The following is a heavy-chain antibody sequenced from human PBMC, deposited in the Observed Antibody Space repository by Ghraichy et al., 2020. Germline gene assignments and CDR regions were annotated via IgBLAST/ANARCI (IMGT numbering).Heavy chain of an antibody. Sequence: GSLRLSCTVSGGSISSTSYYWSWIRQPPGKGLEWIGSVYYTGSTHYNPSLKSRVTISVDTSKKQFSLKLSSVTAADTAVYYCARDLSRYDFWSGYYRADYYYYGMDVWGQGTTVTVSS. J-gene: IGHJ6*02. V-gene: IGHV4-39*07. CDR2: VYYTGST. CDR1: GGSISSTSYY. CDR3: ARDLSRYDFWSGYYRADYYYYGMDV. D-gene: IGHD3-3*01.